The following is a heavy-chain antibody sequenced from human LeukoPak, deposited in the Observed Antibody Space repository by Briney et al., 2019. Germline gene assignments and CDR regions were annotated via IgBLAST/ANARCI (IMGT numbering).Heavy chain of an antibody. CDR3: ARDLWVGATMVSDY. J-gene: IGHJ4*02. CDR2: IIPIFGTA. D-gene: IGHD1-26*01. CDR1: GGTFSSYA. V-gene: IGHV1-69*01. Sequence: SVKVSCKASGGTFSSYAISWVRQAPGQGLEWMGGIIPIFGTANYAQEFQGRVTITADESTSTAYMELSSLRSEDTAVYYCARDLWVGATMVSDYWGQGTLVTVSS.